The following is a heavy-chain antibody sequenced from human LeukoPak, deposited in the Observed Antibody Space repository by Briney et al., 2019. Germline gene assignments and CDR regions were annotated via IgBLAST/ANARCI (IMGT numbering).Heavy chain of an antibody. CDR3: AKDTGYSSSYSLPGY. J-gene: IGHJ4*02. CDR2: ISGSGGST. Sequence: GGSLRLSCAASGFTFSSYAVSWVRQAPGKGLEWVSAISGSGGSTYYADSVKGRFTISRDNSKNTLYLQMNSLRAEDTAVYYCAKDTGYSSSYSLPGYWGQGTLVTVSS. D-gene: IGHD6-13*01. CDR1: GFTFSSYA. V-gene: IGHV3-23*01.